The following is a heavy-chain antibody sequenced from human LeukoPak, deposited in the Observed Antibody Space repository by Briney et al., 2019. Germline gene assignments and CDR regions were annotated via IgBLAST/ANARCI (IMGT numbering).Heavy chain of an antibody. J-gene: IGHJ3*02. V-gene: IGHV3-48*01. CDR1: GFTFSSYS. CDR2: ISSSSSTI. CDR3: VVQANYDSGSFWPKHTPCGASHI. Sequence: GGSLRLSCAASGFTFSSYSMNWVRQAPGKGLEWVSYISSSSSTIYYADSVKGRFTISRDNSKNTLYLQINSLRAEDTALYHCVVQANYDSGSFWPKHTPCGASHIWGQGTMVTVSS. D-gene: IGHD3-10*01.